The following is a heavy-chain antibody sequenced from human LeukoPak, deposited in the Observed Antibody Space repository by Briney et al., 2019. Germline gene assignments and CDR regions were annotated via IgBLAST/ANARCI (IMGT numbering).Heavy chain of an antibody. V-gene: IGHV1-46*03. D-gene: IGHD5-24*01. J-gene: IGHJ6*02. Sequence: ASVKVSCKASGYTFTSYYMHWVRQAPGQGLEWMGIINPSGGTTSYAQKFQGRVTMTRDTSTSTVYMELSSLRSEDTAVYYCAREALRDGYTFGGMDVWGQGTTVTVSS. CDR3: AREALRDGYTFGGMDV. CDR1: GYTFTSYY. CDR2: INPSGGTT.